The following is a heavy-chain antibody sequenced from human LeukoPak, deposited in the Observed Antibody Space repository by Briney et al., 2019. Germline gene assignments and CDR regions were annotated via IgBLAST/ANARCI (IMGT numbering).Heavy chain of an antibody. J-gene: IGHJ6*03. CDR2: INPNSGGT. CDR3: AGPTTHSYYYYYMDV. D-gene: IGHD1-1*01. Sequence: GASVKVSCKASGYTFTGYYMHWVRQAPGQGREWMGWINPNSGGTNYAQKFQCRVTMTRDTSISTAYMELSRLRSDDTAVYYCAGPTTHSYYYYYMDVWGKGTTVTVSS. V-gene: IGHV1-2*02. CDR1: GYTFTGYY.